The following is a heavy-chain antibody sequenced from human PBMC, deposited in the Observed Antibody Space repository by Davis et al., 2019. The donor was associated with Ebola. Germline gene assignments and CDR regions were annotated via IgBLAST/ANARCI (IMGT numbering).Heavy chain of an antibody. J-gene: IGHJ4*02. Sequence: ASVKVSCKASEYSFTGYFLHWVRQAPRQGLEWMGWINPNSGGTNYAQKFQGRVTMTRDTSISTAYMELSRLRSDDTAVYYCARDPPGPDDYWGQGTPVTVSS. V-gene: IGHV1-2*02. CDR1: EYSFTGYF. D-gene: IGHD2-2*01. CDR3: ARDPPGPDDY. CDR2: INPNSGGT.